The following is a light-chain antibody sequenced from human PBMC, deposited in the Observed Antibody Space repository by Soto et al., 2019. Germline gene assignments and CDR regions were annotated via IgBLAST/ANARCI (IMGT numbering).Light chain of an antibody. Sequence: EIVMTQSPATLSVSPGERATLSCRAGQSVSSNLAWYRQKPGQAPRLLIYGASTSATGIPARFSGSGSGTEYTLTISSLQSEDFAVYYCQQYNNWPQTFGQGTKVEIK. J-gene: IGKJ1*01. CDR2: GAS. CDR1: QSVSSN. CDR3: QQYNNWPQT. V-gene: IGKV3D-15*01.